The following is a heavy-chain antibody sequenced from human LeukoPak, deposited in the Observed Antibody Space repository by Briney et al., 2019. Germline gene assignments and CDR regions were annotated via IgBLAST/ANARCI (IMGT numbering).Heavy chain of an antibody. CDR3: ARDSGLTTVNTFDY. J-gene: IGHJ4*02. CDR1: GGSFSGYY. Sequence: PSETLSLTCAVYGGSFSGYYWSWIRQPPGKGLEWIGEINHSGSTNYNPSLKSRVTMSVDTSKNQFSLKLSSVTAADTAVYYCARDSGLTTVNTFDYWGQGTLVTVSS. D-gene: IGHD4-17*01. CDR2: INHSGST. V-gene: IGHV4-34*01.